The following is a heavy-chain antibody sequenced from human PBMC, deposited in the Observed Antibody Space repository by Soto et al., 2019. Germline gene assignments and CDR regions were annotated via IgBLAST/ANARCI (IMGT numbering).Heavy chain of an antibody. CDR3: AKAKAARIDWYFDL. Sequence: GESLKISCAASGFTFSSYAMSWVRQAPGKGLEWVSAISGSGGSTYYADSVKGRFTISRDNSKNTLYLQMNSLRAEDTAVYYCAKAKAARIDWYFDLWGRGTLVTVSS. CDR2: ISGSGGST. V-gene: IGHV3-23*01. CDR1: GFTFSSYA. J-gene: IGHJ2*01. D-gene: IGHD6-6*01.